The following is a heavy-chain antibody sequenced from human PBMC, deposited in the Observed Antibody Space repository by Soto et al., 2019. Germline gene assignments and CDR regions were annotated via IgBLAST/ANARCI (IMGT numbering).Heavy chain of an antibody. CDR2: IYHSGST. D-gene: IGHD2-2*01. V-gene: IGHV4-30-2*01. J-gene: IGHJ5*02. CDR3: ARVPDR. Sequence: QLQLQESGSGLEKPSQTFSLTCAGCGGSISSGGYSWSWIRQPPGKGLEWIGYIYHSGSTYYNPSLKSRVTISVDRSKNQFSLKLSSVTAADTAVYYCARVPDRWGQGTLVTVSS. CDR1: GGSISSGGYS.